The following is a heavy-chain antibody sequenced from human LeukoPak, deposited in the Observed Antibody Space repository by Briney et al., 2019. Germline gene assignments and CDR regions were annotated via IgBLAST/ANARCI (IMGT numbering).Heavy chain of an antibody. CDR3: ARGQEPNYDFWSGYYLGAFDI. D-gene: IGHD3-3*01. V-gene: IGHV3-21*01. CDR2: ISSSSSYI. Sequence: GGSLRLSCAASGFTFSSYSMNWVRQAPGKGLEWVSSISSSSSYIYYADSVKGRFTTSRDNAKNSLYLQMNSLRAEDTAVYYCARGQEPNYDFWSGYYLGAFDIWGKGTMVTVSS. CDR1: GFTFSSYS. J-gene: IGHJ3*02.